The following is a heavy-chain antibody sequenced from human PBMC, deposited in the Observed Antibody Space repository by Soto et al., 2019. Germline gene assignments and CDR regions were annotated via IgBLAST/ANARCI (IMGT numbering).Heavy chain of an antibody. D-gene: IGHD3-22*01. CDR2: ISGSGGST. CDR1: GFNFRNYA. J-gene: IGHJ4*02. Sequence: PGGSLRLSYAASGFNFRNYAMSWVRQAPGKGLEWVSAISGSGGSTYYADSVKGRFTISRDNSKNTLYLQMNSLRAEDTAVYYCAGNWYYYDSSGARVVDYWGQGTLVTVSS. V-gene: IGHV3-23*01. CDR3: AGNWYYYDSSGARVVDY.